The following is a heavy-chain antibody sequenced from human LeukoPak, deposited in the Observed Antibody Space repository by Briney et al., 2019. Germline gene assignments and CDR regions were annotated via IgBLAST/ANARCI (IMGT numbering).Heavy chain of an antibody. V-gene: IGHV1-69*13. Sequence: ASVKVSCKASGGTFSSYAISWVRQAPGQGLEWMGVINPIFGTANYAQKFQGRVTITPDESTSTAYMELSSLRSEDTAVYYCARGGATSCYLCCFDPWGQGTLVTVSS. D-gene: IGHD2-2*01. J-gene: IGHJ5*02. CDR1: GGTFSSYA. CDR3: ARGGATSCYLCCFDP. CDR2: INPIFGTA.